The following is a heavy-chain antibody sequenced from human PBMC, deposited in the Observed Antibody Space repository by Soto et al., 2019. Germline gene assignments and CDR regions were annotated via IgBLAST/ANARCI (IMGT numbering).Heavy chain of an antibody. CDR2: INHSGST. J-gene: IGHJ4*02. D-gene: IGHD5-18*01. CDR3: ARDRGYSYGSRFDY. Sequence: SETLSLTCAVYGESFSGYYWTWIRQPPGKGLEWIGEINHSGSTNYSPSLKSRVAISVDTSKNQFSLKLSSVTAADTAVYYCARDRGYSYGSRFDYWGQGTLVTSPQ. CDR1: GESFSGYY. V-gene: IGHV4-34*01.